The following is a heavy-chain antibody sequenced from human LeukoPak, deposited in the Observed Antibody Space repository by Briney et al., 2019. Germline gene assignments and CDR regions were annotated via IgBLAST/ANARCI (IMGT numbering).Heavy chain of an antibody. J-gene: IGHJ4*02. Sequence: SETLSLTCTVSGGSISSGGYNWSWIRQHPGKGLEWIGYIYYSGSTYYNPSLKSRVTISVDTSKNQFSLKLSSVTAADTAVYYCARRPFGGVIGAFDYWGQGTLVTVSS. CDR3: ARRPFGGVIGAFDY. CDR2: IYYSGST. CDR1: GGSISSGGYN. D-gene: IGHD3-16*02. V-gene: IGHV4-31*03.